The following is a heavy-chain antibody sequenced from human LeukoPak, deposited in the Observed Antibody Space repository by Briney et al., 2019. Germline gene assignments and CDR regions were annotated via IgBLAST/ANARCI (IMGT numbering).Heavy chain of an antibody. CDR2: NYHSGST. CDR1: GGSLSSSNW. Sequence: PETLSLTCAVSGGSLSSSNWWSWVRQPPGKGLEWIGENYHSGSTHYNLSLKSRVNISVDKSKNQSSLKLSSVTAADTAVYYCARVFRGNFQHWGQGTLVTVSS. J-gene: IGHJ1*01. V-gene: IGHV4-4*03. CDR3: ARVFRGNFQH.